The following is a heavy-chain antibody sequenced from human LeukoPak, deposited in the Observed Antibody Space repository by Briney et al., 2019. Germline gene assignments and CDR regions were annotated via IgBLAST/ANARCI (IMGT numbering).Heavy chain of an antibody. J-gene: IGHJ4*02. V-gene: IGHV3-7*01. CDR2: INQDGSEK. D-gene: IGHD1-26*01. Sequence: GGSLRLSCAASGFTFSNYWMSWVRQTPGKGLEWVANINQDGSEKYSVDSVKGRFTISRDNAKNSLYLQMNSLRAEDTAVYYCAKDLFIGIVGHHARDFAFENWGQGTLVTVSS. CDR1: GFTFSNYW. CDR3: AKDLFIGIVGHHARDFAFEN.